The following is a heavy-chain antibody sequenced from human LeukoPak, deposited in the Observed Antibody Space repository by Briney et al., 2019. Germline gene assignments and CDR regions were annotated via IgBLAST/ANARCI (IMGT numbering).Heavy chain of an antibody. Sequence: GGSLRLSCAASGFTFGSYAMSWVRQAPGKGLEWVSAISGSGGSTYYADSVKGRFTISRDNSKNTLYLQMNSLRAEDTAVYYCAKGDIVVVPAATFDYWGQGTLVTVSS. V-gene: IGHV3-23*01. J-gene: IGHJ4*02. CDR2: ISGSGGST. D-gene: IGHD2-2*01. CDR3: AKGDIVVVPAATFDY. CDR1: GFTFGSYA.